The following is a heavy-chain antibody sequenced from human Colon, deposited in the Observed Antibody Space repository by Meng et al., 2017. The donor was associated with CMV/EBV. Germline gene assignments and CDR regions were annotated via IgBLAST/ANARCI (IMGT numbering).Heavy chain of an antibody. CDR3: VRLRGNSWLDY. CDR2: TYYRSTWYN. Sequence: VHRTQAGPGRVKPSHTPFLTWSIFGDSVSSNDATWNWIRQSPSGGLEWLGRTYYRSTWYNDYAESVRSRISINPDTSKNHFSLQLNSVTPEDTAMYYCVRLRGNSWLDYWGQGTLVTVSS. V-gene: IGHV6-1*01. J-gene: IGHJ4*02. D-gene: IGHD6-13*01. CDR1: GDSVSSNDAT.